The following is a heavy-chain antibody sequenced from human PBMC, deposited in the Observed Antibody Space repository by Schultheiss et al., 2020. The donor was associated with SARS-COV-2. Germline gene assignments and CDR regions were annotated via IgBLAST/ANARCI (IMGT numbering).Heavy chain of an antibody. Sequence: ASVKVSCKASGYTFTSYGISWVRQAPGQGLEWMGWISAYNGNTNYAQKLQGRVTMTTDTSTSTAYMELRSLRSDDTAVYYCERTKYEWEPPSHWFDPWGQGTLVTVSS. J-gene: IGHJ5*02. D-gene: IGHD1-26*01. CDR1: GYTFTSYG. V-gene: IGHV1-18*01. CDR2: ISAYNGNT. CDR3: ERTKYEWEPPSHWFDP.